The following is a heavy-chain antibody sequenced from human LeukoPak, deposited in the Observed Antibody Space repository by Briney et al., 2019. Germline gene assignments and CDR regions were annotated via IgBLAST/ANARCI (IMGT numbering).Heavy chain of an antibody. CDR3: ARFAAGGSYYYYMDV. J-gene: IGHJ6*03. D-gene: IGHD6-25*01. Sequence: SGGSLRLSCAASGFTVSSNYMSWVRQPPGKGLEWVSNIGTSSTTIYYADSVKGRFTISRDNAKNSLYLQMNSLRADDTAVYYCARFAAGGSYYYYMDVWGKGTTVTVSS. CDR1: GFTVSSNY. CDR2: IGTSSTTI. V-gene: IGHV3-48*01.